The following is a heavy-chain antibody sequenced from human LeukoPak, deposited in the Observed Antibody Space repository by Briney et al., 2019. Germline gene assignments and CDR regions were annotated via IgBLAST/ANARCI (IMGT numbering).Heavy chain of an antibody. V-gene: IGHV3-66*01. J-gene: IGHJ4*02. Sequence: GGSLRLSCAASGFTVSFRYMTWVRQAPGKGLEWISVIYTDGSTDYADSVKGRFTISRDESKNTLYLQMNSLRVEDTAVYYCATDPDRSDWYFRYWGQGTLVTVSS. CDR2: IYTDGST. D-gene: IGHD3-22*01. CDR1: GFTVSFRY. CDR3: ATDPDRSDWYFRY.